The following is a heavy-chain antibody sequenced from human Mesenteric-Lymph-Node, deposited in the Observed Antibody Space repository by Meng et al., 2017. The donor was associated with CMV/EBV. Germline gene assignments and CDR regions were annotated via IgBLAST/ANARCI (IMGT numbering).Heavy chain of an antibody. Sequence: ASVKVSCKASGYTFTSYYMHWVRQAPGQGLEWMGIINPSGGSTSYTQKFQGRVTMTRDTSTTTVYMELSSLRSEDTAVYYCASPTGDCSSTSCYFDYWGQGTLVTVSS. D-gene: IGHD2-2*01. CDR1: GYTFTSYY. J-gene: IGHJ4*02. CDR2: INPSGGST. CDR3: ASPTGDCSSTSCYFDY. V-gene: IGHV1-46*01.